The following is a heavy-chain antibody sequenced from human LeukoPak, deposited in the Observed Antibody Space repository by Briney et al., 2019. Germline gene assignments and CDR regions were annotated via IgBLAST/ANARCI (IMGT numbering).Heavy chain of an antibody. CDR2: ISYDGSNK. V-gene: IGHV3-30-3*01. J-gene: IGHJ3*02. CDR3: ARERVVILGRAFDI. Sequence: AGGSLRLSCAASGFTFSSYAMHWVRQAPGKGLEWVAVISYDGSNKYYADSVKGRFTISRDNSKNTLYLQMNSLRAEDTAVYYCARERVVILGRAFDIWGQGTMVTVSS. D-gene: IGHD3-22*01. CDR1: GFTFSSYA.